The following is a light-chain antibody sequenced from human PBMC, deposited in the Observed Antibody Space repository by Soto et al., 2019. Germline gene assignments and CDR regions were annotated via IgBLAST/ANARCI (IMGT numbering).Light chain of an antibody. J-gene: IGLJ1*01. Sequence: QSVLTQPPSASGTPGQRVTISCSGSSSNIGSNTVNWYQQLPGTAPKLLIYNNNQRPSGVPDRSSGSKSGTSASLAISGLQSEDEADYYCAAWDDSLNGHVFGTGTKLTVL. V-gene: IGLV1-44*01. CDR1: SSNIGSNT. CDR3: AAWDDSLNGHV. CDR2: NNN.